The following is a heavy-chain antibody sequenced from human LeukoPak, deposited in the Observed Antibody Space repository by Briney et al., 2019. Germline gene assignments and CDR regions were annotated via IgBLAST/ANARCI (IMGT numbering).Heavy chain of an antibody. D-gene: IGHD6-19*01. CDR2: ISGSGGST. CDR1: GFTFSRHG. CDR3: AKYGEQWLAPWFVDY. J-gene: IGHJ4*02. V-gene: IGHV3-23*01. Sequence: GGSLRLSCAASGFTFSRHGMHWVRQAPGKGLEWVSAISGSGGSTYYADSVKGRFTISRDNSKNTLYLQMNSLRAEDTAVYYCAKYGEQWLAPWFVDYWGQGTLVTVSS.